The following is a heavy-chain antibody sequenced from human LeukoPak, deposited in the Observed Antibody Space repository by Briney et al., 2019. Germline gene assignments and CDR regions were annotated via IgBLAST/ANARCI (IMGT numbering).Heavy chain of an antibody. CDR3: ARQNTPHGNFDY. J-gene: IGHJ4*02. CDR2: IGVAANT. V-gene: IGHV3-13*01. D-gene: IGHD1-26*01. CDR1: GFTFSSYD. Sequence: GGSLRLSCAASGFTFSSYDMHWVRQATGKGLEWVSAIGVAANTFYSGSVKGRFTISRENAKNSLYLLMTSLRAEDTAVYYCARQNTPHGNFDYWGQGILVAVSS.